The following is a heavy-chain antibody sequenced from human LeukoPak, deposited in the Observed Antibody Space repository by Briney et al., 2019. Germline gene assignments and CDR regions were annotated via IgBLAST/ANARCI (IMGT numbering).Heavy chain of an antibody. V-gene: IGHV3-30*03. CDR3: ARVRRYSQYESSGYYADS. J-gene: IGHJ5*01. D-gene: IGHD3-22*01. CDR1: GFTFNSYG. CDR2: ITYDGSTR. Sequence: GGSLRLSCVGSGFTFNSYGMHWVRQAPGKGLQWVTAITYDGSTRYHADSVKGRFTISRDNSKDTLYLQMNSLKIEDTATYYCARVRRYSQYESSGYYADSWGQGTLVTVSS.